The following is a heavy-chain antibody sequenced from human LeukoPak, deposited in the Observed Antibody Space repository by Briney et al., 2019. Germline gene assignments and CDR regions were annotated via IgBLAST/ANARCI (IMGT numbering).Heavy chain of an antibody. CDR2: INHSGST. V-gene: IGHV4-34*01. CDR3: ARRGRYCSSTSCYGYFDP. D-gene: IGHD2-2*01. J-gene: IGHJ5*02. CDR1: GGSFSGYY. Sequence: SETLSLTCAVYGGSFSGYYWSWIRQPPGKGLEWIGEINHSGSTNYNPSLKSRVTISVDTSKNQFPLKLSSVTAADTAVYYCARRGRYCSSTSCYGYFDPWGQGTLVTVSS.